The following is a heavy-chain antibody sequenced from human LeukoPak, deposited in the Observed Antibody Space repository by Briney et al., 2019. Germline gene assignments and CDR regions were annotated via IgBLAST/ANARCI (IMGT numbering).Heavy chain of an antibody. D-gene: IGHD2-8*01. J-gene: IGHJ3*02. CDR3: ARGVSSYPKDAFDI. Sequence: GASVKVSCKASGGTFSSYAISWVRQAPGQGLEWMGRIIPIFGIANYAQKFQGRVTITADKSTSTAYMELSSLRSEDTAVYYCARGVSSYPKDAFDIWGHGTMVTVSS. V-gene: IGHV1-69*04. CDR2: IIPIFGIA. CDR1: GGTFSSYA.